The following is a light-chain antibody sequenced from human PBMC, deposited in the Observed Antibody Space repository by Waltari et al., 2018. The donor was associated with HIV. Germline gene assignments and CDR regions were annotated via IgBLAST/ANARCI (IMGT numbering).Light chain of an antibody. CDR2: DVN. Sequence: QSALTQPHSVSGSPGQSLTISCTGTSSYVDTFVSWYQQHPGKAPKVIIYDVNKRPSGIPDRVSGSKSGTSATLGITGLQTGDEAGYYCGTWDSSLSAYVFGTGTKVTVL. J-gene: IGLJ1*01. CDR3: GTWDSSLSAYV. CDR1: SSYVDTF. V-gene: IGLV1-51*01.